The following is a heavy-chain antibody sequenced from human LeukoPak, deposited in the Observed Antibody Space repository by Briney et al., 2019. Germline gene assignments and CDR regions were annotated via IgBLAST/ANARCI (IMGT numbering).Heavy chain of an antibody. J-gene: IGHJ4*02. Sequence: PGGSLRLSCAASGFTFSSYWMSWVRQAPGKGLEWVANIRQDGSEKYYVDSVKGRFTISRDNAKNSLYLQMNSLRAEDTAVYYCARDLIDYYFDYWGQGTLVTVSS. CDR1: GFTFSSYW. V-gene: IGHV3-7*01. CDR2: IRQDGSEK. CDR3: ARDLIDYYFDY.